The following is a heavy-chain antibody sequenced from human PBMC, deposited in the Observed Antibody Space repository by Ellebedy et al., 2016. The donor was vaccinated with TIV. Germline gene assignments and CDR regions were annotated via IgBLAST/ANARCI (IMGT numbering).Heavy chain of an antibody. CDR1: GFTFNRYA. V-gene: IGHV3-30-3*01. CDR2: LSYDAFNK. CDR3: ARQTGTTLYYFDY. Sequence: PGGSLRLSCAASGFTFNRYAMHWVRQAPGKGLEWVAALSYDAFNKYYTDSVKGRFTISRDNSKSTLYLQIDSLRTEDTALYYCARQTGTTLYYFDYWGQGTLVTVSS. D-gene: IGHD1-7*01. J-gene: IGHJ4*02.